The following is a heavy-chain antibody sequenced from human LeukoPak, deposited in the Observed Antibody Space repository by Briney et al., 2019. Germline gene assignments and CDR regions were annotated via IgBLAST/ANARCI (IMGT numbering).Heavy chain of an antibody. CDR1: GGSISSGSYY. J-gene: IGHJ6*03. V-gene: IGHV4-61*02. Sequence: SETLSLTCTVSGGSISSGSYYWSWIRQPAGKGLEWIGRIYTSGSTNYNPSLKSGVTISVDTSKNQFSLKLSSVTAADTAVYYCARDYEHAEYYYMDVWGKGTTVTVSS. D-gene: IGHD3-3*02. CDR3: ARDYEHAEYYYMDV. CDR2: IYTSGST.